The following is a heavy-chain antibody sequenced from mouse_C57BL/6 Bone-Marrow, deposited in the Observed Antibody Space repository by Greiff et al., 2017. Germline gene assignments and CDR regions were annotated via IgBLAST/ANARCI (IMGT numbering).Heavy chain of an antibody. CDR3: ARGNFDY. Sequence: QVQLQQPGAELVKPGASVKMSCKASGYTFTSYWITWVKQRPGQGLEWIGDIYPGSGSTNYNEKFKSKATLTVDKSSSTAYMALRSLTSEDSAVYFCARGNFDYWGQGTTLTVSS. CDR1: GYTFTSYW. J-gene: IGHJ2*01. CDR2: IYPGSGST. V-gene: IGHV1-55*01.